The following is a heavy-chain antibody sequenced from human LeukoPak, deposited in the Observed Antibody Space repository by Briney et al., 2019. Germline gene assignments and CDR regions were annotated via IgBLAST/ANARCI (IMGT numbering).Heavy chain of an antibody. D-gene: IGHD6-13*01. J-gene: IGHJ6*03. CDR1: GFTFSDYY. Sequence: GGSLRLSCAASGFTFSDYYMSWIRQAPGKGLEWVANIKQDGSGKYDVDSVKGRFTISRDNAKNSLYLQMNSLRAEDTAVYYCASEGYSSSWYEDMDVWGKGTTVTISS. CDR3: ASEGYSSSWYEDMDV. CDR2: IKQDGSGK. V-gene: IGHV3-7*01.